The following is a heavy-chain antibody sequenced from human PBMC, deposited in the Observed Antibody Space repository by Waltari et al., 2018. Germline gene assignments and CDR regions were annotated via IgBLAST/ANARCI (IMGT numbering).Heavy chain of an antibody. D-gene: IGHD6-13*01. V-gene: IGHV4-30-4*08. J-gene: IGHJ6*03. CDR2: IYYTGDI. Sequence: QVHLQEAGPGLVKRSQTRSLTCLVSGASIGSADHFWTWFRQPPGKGLEWIGHIYYTGDIFYRRSLNSLVTLPVAKLKTQLSLTLRCTSAADTGVYYCANSPPLGSMDVWGKGTTVTVAS. CDR1: GASIGSADHF. CDR3: ANSPPLGSMDV.